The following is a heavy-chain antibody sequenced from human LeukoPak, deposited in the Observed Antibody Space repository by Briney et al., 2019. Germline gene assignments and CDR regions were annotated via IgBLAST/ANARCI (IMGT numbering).Heavy chain of an antibody. Sequence: GESLKISCKGSGYSFTSYWIGWVRQMPGKGLEWMGIIYPGDSDTRYSPSFQGHVTISADKSISTDYLQWSSLKASDTAMYYCARHNKGFSYGYASGYYYYYMDVWGKGTTVTVSS. CDR2: IYPGDSDT. CDR3: ARHNKGFSYGYASGYYYYYMDV. J-gene: IGHJ6*03. CDR1: GYSFTSYW. V-gene: IGHV5-51*01. D-gene: IGHD5-18*01.